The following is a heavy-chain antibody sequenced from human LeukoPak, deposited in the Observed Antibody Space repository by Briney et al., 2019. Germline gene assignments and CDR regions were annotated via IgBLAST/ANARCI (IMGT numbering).Heavy chain of an antibody. CDR1: GDSINAYY. D-gene: IGHD6-13*01. J-gene: IGHJ5*02. CDR2: IYFSGTT. Sequence: PSETQSLTCTVSGDSINAYYWGWIRQPPGKGLEWIGYIYFSGTTKYNPSLESRVTISVDTSKNQFSLKLSSVTAADTAVYYCARRRAEGGSNGHYNWFDPWGQGILVTVS. V-gene: IGHV4-59*08. CDR3: ARRRAEGGSNGHYNWFDP.